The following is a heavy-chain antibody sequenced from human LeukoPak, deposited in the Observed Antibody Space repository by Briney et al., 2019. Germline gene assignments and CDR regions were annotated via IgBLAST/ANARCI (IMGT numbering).Heavy chain of an antibody. Sequence: SETLSLTRTVSGGSISSGSYYWSWIRQPAGKGLEWIGRIYTSGSTNYNPSLKSRVTISVDTSRNQFSLKLSSVTAADTAVYYCARDYQGGFDPWGQGTLVTVSS. CDR1: GGSISSGSYY. D-gene: IGHD2-2*01. V-gene: IGHV4-61*02. J-gene: IGHJ5*02. CDR2: IYTSGST. CDR3: ARDYQGGFDP.